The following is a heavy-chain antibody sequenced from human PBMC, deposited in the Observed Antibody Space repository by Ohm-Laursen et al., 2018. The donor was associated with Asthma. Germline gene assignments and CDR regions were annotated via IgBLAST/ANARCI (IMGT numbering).Heavy chain of an antibody. J-gene: IGHJ4*02. Sequence: SLRLSCSASGFTFSSYAMSWVRQAPGKGLEWVSAISGSGGSTYYADSVKGRFTISRDNSKNTLYLQMNSLRAEDTAVYYCAKDLGTVTAYFDYWGQGTLVTVSS. CDR2: ISGSGGST. CDR1: GFTFSSYA. V-gene: IGHV3-23*01. CDR3: AKDLGTVTAYFDY. D-gene: IGHD4-17*01.